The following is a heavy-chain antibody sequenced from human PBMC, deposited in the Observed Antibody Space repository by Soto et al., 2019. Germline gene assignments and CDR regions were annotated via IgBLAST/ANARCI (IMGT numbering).Heavy chain of an antibody. D-gene: IGHD3-16*01. CDR1: GFTFSSYG. Sequence: QVQLVESGGGVVQPGRSLRLSCAASGFTFSSYGMHWVRQAPGKGLEWVAVISYDGSNKYYADSVKGRFTISRDNSKNTLYLQMNSLRAEDTAVYYCAKASVMITFGGAFTLPFDPWGQGTLVTVSS. CDR2: ISYDGSNK. J-gene: IGHJ5*02. V-gene: IGHV3-30*18. CDR3: AKASVMITFGGAFTLPFDP.